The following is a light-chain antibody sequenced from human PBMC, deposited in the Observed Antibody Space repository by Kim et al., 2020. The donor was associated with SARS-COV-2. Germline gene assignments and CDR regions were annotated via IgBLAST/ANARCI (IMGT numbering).Light chain of an antibody. V-gene: IGKV1-6*01. J-gene: IGKJ2*01. CDR1: QDIRHQ. CDR2: AAT. CDR3: LQDYNFPYT. Sequence: STSVGDTGTITCRASQDIRHQVGWYQQKPGKAPELLIYAATTLQSGVPSRFSGSGSGTDFTLTIRSLQPEDFATYYCLQDYNFPYTFGQGTKLEI.